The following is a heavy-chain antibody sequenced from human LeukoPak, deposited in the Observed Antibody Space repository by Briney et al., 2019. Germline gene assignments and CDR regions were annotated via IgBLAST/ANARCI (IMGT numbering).Heavy chain of an antibody. CDR3: TTAPGIIPSPTNDY. J-gene: IGHJ4*02. CDR2: IKSKTDGGTT. V-gene: IGHV3-15*01. CDR1: GFTFSNAW. D-gene: IGHD3-16*02. Sequence: GGSLRLSCAASGFTFSNAWMSWVRQAPGKGLEWVGRIKSKTDGGTTDYAAPVKGRFTISRDDSKNTLYLQMNSLKTEDTAVYYCTTAPGIIPSPTNDYWGQGTLVTVSS.